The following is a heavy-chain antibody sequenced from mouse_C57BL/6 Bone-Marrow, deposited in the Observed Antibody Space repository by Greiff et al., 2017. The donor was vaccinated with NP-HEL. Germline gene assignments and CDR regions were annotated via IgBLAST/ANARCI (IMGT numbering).Heavy chain of an antibody. J-gene: IGHJ1*03. Sequence: QVQLQQSGAELVKPGASVKLSCKASGYTFTEYTIHWVKQRSGQGLEWIGWFYPGSGSIKYNEKFKDKATLTADKSSSTGYMELSRLTSEDSAVYFCARHEDDYGSSPYWYFDVWGTGTTVTVSS. V-gene: IGHV1-62-2*01. CDR3: ARHEDDYGSSPYWYFDV. D-gene: IGHD1-1*01. CDR1: GYTFTEYT. CDR2: FYPGSGSI.